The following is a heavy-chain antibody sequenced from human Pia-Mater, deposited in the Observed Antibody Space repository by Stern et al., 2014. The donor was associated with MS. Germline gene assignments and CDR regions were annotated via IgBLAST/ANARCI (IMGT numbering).Heavy chain of an antibody. CDR1: GFTFSTYP. Sequence: MQLVESGGGVVQPGTSLRLSCAASGFTFSTYPIHWVRQAPGKGLEWVAVISFDGNKKYFADSVKGRFTISRDNSKNTMYLQMNSLRDEDTAIYYCARGYSSGWLFLLDYWGQGTLVIVSS. CDR2: ISFDGNKK. V-gene: IGHV3-30-3*01. D-gene: IGHD6-19*01. CDR3: ARGYSSGWLFLLDY. J-gene: IGHJ4*02.